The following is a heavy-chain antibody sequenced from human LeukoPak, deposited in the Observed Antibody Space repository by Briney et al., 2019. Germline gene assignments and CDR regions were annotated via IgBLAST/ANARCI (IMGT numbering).Heavy chain of an antibody. Sequence: GGSLRLSCAASGFIFSSYWLSWVRQAPGEGLEWGANIKQDGSEKYYVDSVRGRFTISRDNAKNSLYLQMNSLRAEDTAVYYCAREEYCTTGVCYSAFDIWGQGTMVTVSS. J-gene: IGHJ3*02. CDR2: IKQDGSEK. V-gene: IGHV3-7*01. CDR3: AREEYCTTGVCYSAFDI. D-gene: IGHD2-8*01. CDR1: GFIFSSYW.